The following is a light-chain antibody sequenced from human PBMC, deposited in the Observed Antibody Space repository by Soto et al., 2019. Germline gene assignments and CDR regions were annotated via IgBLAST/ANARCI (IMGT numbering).Light chain of an antibody. J-gene: IGKJ1*01. CDR2: DAS. CDR3: QQYGSSPKT. Sequence: MLKQSAATLSLSPGERATLSCRASQSFSRYLGWYQQKPGQAPRLLIYDASNRATGIPARFSGSGSGTDFTLTISRLQPEDFAVYYCQQYGSSPKTFGQGTKVDNK. CDR1: QSFSRY. V-gene: IGKV3-20*01.